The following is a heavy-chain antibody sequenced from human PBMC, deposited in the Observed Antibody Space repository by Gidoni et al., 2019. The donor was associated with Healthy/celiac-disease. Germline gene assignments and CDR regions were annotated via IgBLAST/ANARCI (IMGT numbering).Heavy chain of an antibody. CDR2: ISYDGSNK. CDR1: GFTFSSYG. CDR3: AKDSCSGGSCYAAYFQH. J-gene: IGHJ1*01. D-gene: IGHD2-15*01. V-gene: IGHV3-30*18. Sequence: QVQLVESGGGVVQPGRSLRLSCAASGFTFSSYGMHWVRPAPGKGLEWVAVISYDGSNKYYADSVKGRFTISRDNSKNTLYLQMNSLRAEDTAVYYCAKDSCSGGSCYAAYFQHWGQGTLVTVSS.